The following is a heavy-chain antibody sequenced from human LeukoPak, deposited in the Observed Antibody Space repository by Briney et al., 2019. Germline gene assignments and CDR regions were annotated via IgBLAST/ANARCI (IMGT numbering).Heavy chain of an antibody. J-gene: IGHJ6*03. CDR3: TTPGDRPYYYDSSGYYHYYYYMDV. D-gene: IGHD3-22*01. CDR1: GFTFSNAW. CDR2: IKSKTDGGTT. V-gene: IGHV3-15*01. Sequence: GGSLRLSCAASGFTFSNAWMSWVRRAPGKGLEWVGRIKSKTDGGTTDYAAPVKGRFTISRDDSKNTLYLQMNSLKTEDTAVYYCTTPGDRPYYYDSSGYYHYYYYMDVWGKGTTVTVSS.